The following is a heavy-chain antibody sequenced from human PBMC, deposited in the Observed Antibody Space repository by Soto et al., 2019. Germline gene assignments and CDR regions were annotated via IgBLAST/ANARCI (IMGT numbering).Heavy chain of an antibody. CDR2: ISAYNGNT. V-gene: IGHV1-18*01. CDR3: ARDRGPNRGVYYYYYYMDV. D-gene: IGHD6-13*01. J-gene: IGHJ6*03. CDR1: GYTFTSYG. Sequence: QVQLVQSGAEVKKPGASVKVSCKASGYTFTSYGISWVRQAPGQGLEWMGWISAYNGNTNYAQKLQGRVTMTTDTSTSTACMELRSLRSDDTAVYYCARDRGPNRGVYYYYYYMDVWGKGTTVTVSS.